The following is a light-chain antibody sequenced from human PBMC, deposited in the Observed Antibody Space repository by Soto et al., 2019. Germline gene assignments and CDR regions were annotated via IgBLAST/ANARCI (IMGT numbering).Light chain of an antibody. CDR3: QQRSNWPPGFT. Sequence: EIVLTQSPATLSLSPGERATLSCRASQSVSSYLAWYQQKPGQAPRLLIYDASNRATGIPARFSGSGSGTDFTRTISSLEPEEFAVYCCQQRSNWPPGFTFGPGTKVDIK. V-gene: IGKV3-11*01. CDR1: QSVSSY. CDR2: DAS. J-gene: IGKJ3*01.